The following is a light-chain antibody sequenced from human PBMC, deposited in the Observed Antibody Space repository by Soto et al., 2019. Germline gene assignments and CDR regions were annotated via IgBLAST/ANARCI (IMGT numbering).Light chain of an antibody. J-gene: IGKJ1*01. CDR2: GAS. CDR3: QQYGSSPWT. Sequence: EIVLTQSPCTLSLSPGERATLSCRASQSVSSSYLAWYQQKPGQAPRLLIYGASSRATGIPDRFSGSGPGTDFTLTISRLEPEDFAVYYCQQYGSSPWTFGQGTKVDTK. CDR1: QSVSSSY. V-gene: IGKV3-20*01.